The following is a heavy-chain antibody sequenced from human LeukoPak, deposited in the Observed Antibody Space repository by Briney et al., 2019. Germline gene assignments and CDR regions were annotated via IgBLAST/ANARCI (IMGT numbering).Heavy chain of an antibody. CDR1: GFTFSSYF. CDR2: ISYDGSNK. J-gene: IGHJ4*02. V-gene: IGHV3-30*18. D-gene: IGHD2-15*01. Sequence: GRSLRLSCAASGFTFSSYFMHWVRQAPGKGLEWVAVISYDGSNKYYADSVKGRFTISRDNSKNTLYLQMNSLRAEDTAVYYCAKEGGAPYCSGGSCYGGGFDYWGQGTLVTVSS. CDR3: AKEGGAPYCSGGSCYGGGFDY.